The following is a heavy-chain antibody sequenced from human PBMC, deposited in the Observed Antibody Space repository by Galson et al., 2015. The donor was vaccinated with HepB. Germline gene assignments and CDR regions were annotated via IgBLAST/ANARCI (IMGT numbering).Heavy chain of an antibody. D-gene: IGHD3-10*01. V-gene: IGHV3-30*02. J-gene: IGHJ4*02. CDR2: IRYDGSNK. Sequence: SLRLSCAASGFTFSSYGMHWVRQAPGKGLEWVAFIRYDGSNKYYADSVKGRFTISRDNSKNTLYLQMNSLRAEDTAVYYCAKDTAGVRRVIDYWGQGTLVTVSS. CDR3: AKDTAGVRRVIDY. CDR1: GFTFSSYG.